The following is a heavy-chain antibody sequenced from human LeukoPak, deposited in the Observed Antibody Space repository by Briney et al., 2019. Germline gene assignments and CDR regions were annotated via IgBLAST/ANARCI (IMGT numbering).Heavy chain of an antibody. CDR2: INHSGST. J-gene: IGHJ6*03. D-gene: IGHD2-2*01. Sequence: SETLSLTCAVYGRSFSGYYWSWIRQPPGKGLEWIGEINHSGSTNYNPSLKSRVTISVGTSKNQFSLKLSSVTAADTAVYYCARRRGRVVPAAMSVDMDVWGKGTTVTVSS. CDR3: ARRRGRVVPAAMSVDMDV. CDR1: GRSFSGYY. V-gene: IGHV4-34*01.